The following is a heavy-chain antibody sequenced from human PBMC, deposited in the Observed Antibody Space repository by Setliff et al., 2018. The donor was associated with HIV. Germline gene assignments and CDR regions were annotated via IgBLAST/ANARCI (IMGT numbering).Heavy chain of an antibody. CDR1: GYTFTSYA. Sequence: ASVKVSCKASGYTFTSYAMHWVRQAPGQRLEWMGWINAGTGNTKYSQNFQGRVTFSRDASASTAYMELRSLRSDDTAVYYCASDKGSALDYWGQGTLVTVSS. V-gene: IGHV1-3*01. CDR3: ASDKGSALDY. J-gene: IGHJ4*02. CDR2: INAGTGNT.